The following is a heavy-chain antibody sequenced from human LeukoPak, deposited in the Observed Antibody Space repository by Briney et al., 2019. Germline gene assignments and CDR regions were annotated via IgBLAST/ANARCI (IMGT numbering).Heavy chain of an antibody. J-gene: IGHJ4*02. D-gene: IGHD4-17*01. CDR3: ARLSVVRYGDYSFFDY. CDR2: IKHSGST. CDR1: GGSFSGYY. V-gene: IGHV4-34*01. Sequence: SGTLSLTCAVYGGSFSGYYWSWIRQPPGKGLEWIGEIKHSGSTNYNPSLKSRVTISVDTSKNQFSLKLSSVTAADTAVYYCARLSVVRYGDYSFFDYWGQGTLVTVSS.